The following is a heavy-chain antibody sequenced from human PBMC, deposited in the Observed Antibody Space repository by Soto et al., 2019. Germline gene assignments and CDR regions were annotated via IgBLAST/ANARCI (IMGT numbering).Heavy chain of an antibody. CDR3: ARGGSSASKKEPFDI. J-gene: IGHJ3*02. CDR1: GFTFSSYG. CDR2: IWYDGSNK. Sequence: GGSLRLSCAASGFTFSSYGMHWVRQAPGKGLEWVAVIWYDGSNKYYADSVKGRFTISRDNSKNTLYLQMNSLRAEDTAVYYCARGGSSASKKEPFDIWGQGTMVTVSS. V-gene: IGHV3-33*01. D-gene: IGHD6-6*01.